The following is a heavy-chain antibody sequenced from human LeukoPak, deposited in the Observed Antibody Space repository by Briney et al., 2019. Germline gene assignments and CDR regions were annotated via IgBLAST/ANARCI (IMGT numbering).Heavy chain of an antibody. V-gene: IGHV3-73*01. Sequence: PGGSLRLSCAASGVTSSGAAIHWVRQSSGKGLEWVGQIDKKDKGYATATAYAASVKGRFTISRDDSINTAYLQMKSLKTEDTALYYCTRDSGTYNWFDPWGQGTLVTVSS. D-gene: IGHD1-26*01. CDR3: TRDSGTYNWFDP. CDR2: IDKKDKGYATAT. J-gene: IGHJ5*02. CDR1: GVTSSGAA.